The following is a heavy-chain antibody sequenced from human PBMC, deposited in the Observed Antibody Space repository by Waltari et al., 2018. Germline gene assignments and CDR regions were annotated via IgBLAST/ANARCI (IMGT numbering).Heavy chain of an antibody. CDR1: GGSLRSGGYY. J-gene: IGHJ5*02. CDR2: IYYSGST. CDR3: ARHWKRSGYRFDP. D-gene: IGHD5-12*01. V-gene: IGHV4-39*01. Sequence: QLRLQESGPGLVKPSETLSLTCTVSGGSLRSGGYYWGWIRQSPGKGLEWIGSIYYSGSTYYNPTLESRVTISGDTSKNEFSLKLSSVTAADTAVYYCARHWKRSGYRFDPWGQGTLVTVSS.